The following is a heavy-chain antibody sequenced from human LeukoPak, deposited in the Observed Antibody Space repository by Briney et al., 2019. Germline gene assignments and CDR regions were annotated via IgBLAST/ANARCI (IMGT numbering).Heavy chain of an antibody. V-gene: IGHV4-34*01. CDR2: INYSGST. CDR1: SESFSGYF. CDR3: ARRLETYNWNAPLSYRFDP. D-gene: IGHD1-20*01. J-gene: IGHJ5*02. Sequence: SETLSLTCAIYSESFSGYFWSWIRQPPGKGLEWIGEINYSGSTNYNPSLKSRVTISVDTSKNQFSLKLSSVTAADTAVYYCARRLETYNWNAPLSYRFDPWGQGTLVTVSS.